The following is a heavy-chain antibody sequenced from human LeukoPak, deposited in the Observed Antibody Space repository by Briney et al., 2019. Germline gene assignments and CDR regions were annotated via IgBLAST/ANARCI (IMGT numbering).Heavy chain of an antibody. J-gene: IGHJ6*02. Sequence: PGGSLRLSCAASGFAFSSYAMNWVRQAPGKGLEWVSTISGSGGGTYYADSVKGRFTISRDDSKNTLYLQMNSLRAEDTAVYYCARMLVRQRIQLWLENGMDVWGQGTTVTVSS. CDR3: ARMLVRQRIQLWLENGMDV. CDR2: ISGSGGGT. V-gene: IGHV3-23*01. D-gene: IGHD5-18*01. CDR1: GFAFSSYA.